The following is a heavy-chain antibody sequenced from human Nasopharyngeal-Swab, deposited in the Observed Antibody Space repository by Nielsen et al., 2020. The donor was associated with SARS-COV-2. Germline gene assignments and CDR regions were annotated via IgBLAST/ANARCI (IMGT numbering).Heavy chain of an antibody. CDR3: ARGRLLIVYSTSWNWFDY. CDR2: INYSGST. V-gene: IGHV4-34*01. D-gene: IGHD6-13*01. J-gene: IGHJ4*02. Sequence: IPQPPGKGLEWIGEINYSGSTKYNPSLKSGVTISVDTDKNQVALKLNSVTAADTALYYCARGRLLIVYSTSWNWFDYWGQGTLVTVSS.